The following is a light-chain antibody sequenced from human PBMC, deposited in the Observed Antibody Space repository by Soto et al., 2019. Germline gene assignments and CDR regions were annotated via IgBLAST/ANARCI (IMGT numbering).Light chain of an antibody. CDR1: QTINSY. CDR3: QQSATTPWT. V-gene: IGKV1-39*01. CDR2: AAS. J-gene: IGKJ1*01. Sequence: DIQMTQSPPSLSAAVGDTVTVTCRASQTINSYLTWYQQKPGEAPKLLIYAASTLHTGVPSRFSGNGSGTDFTLTISSLQPEDCATSYCQQSATTPWTFGLGTEVDIK.